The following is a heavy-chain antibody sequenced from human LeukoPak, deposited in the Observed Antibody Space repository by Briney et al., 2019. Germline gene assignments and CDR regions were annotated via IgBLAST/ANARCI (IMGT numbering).Heavy chain of an antibody. CDR1: GFTFSSYA. J-gene: IGHJ5*02. D-gene: IGHD3-16*01. CDR3: ARRKYFCLGKKKEPIWFDT. CDR2: ISGSGGST. Sequence: GGSLTLSCAASGFTFSSYAMSWLRPAPGKELEWVSAISGSGGSTYYADSVKGRFTISRDNSKNTLYLQMSRLTAEDTALYYCARRKYFCLGKKKEPIWFDTWGQGTLVTVSS. V-gene: IGHV3-23*01.